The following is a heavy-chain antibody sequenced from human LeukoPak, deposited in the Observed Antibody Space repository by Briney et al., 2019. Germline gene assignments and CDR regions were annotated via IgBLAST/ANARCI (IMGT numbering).Heavy chain of an antibody. J-gene: IGHJ4*02. CDR2: IYYSGST. D-gene: IGHD1-26*01. Sequence: SGTLSLTCTVSGGAISSYYWSWIRQPPGKGLEWIGYIYYSGSTKYNPSLKSRVTISVDTSKNQFSLKVSSVTAADTAVYYCASGSYYFDYWGQGTLVTVSS. V-gene: IGHV4-59*01. CDR1: GGAISSYY. CDR3: ASGSYYFDY.